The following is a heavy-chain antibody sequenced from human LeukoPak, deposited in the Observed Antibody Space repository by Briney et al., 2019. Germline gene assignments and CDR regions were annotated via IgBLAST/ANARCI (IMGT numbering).Heavy chain of an antibody. CDR2: ISGGST. V-gene: IGHV3-38-3*01. D-gene: IGHD3-3*01. CDR3: AKEVPNYDFWSGYSGTDY. CDR1: GFTVSSNE. Sequence: GGSLRLSCAASGFTVSSNEMSWVRQAPGKGLEWVSSISGGSTYYADSRKGRFTISRDNSKNTLHLQMNSLRAEDTAVYYCAKEVPNYDFWSGYSGTDYWGQGTLVTVSS. J-gene: IGHJ4*02.